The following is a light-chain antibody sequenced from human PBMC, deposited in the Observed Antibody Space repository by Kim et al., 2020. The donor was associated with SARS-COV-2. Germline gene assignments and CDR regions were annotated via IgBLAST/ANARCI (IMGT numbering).Light chain of an antibody. CDR3: QVWDSSSDHWV. CDR2: YDS. V-gene: IGLV3-21*04. Sequence: YELTQPPSVSVAPGKTARITCGGNNIGSKSVHWYQQKPGQAPVLVIYYDSDRPSGIPERFSGSNSGNTATLTIGRVEAGDEADYYCQVWDSSSDHWVFGGGTQLTVL. J-gene: IGLJ3*02. CDR1: NIGSKS.